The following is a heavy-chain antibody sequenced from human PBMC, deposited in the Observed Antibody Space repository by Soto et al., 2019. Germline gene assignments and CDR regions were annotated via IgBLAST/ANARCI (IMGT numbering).Heavy chain of an antibody. CDR2: ISGSGGST. D-gene: IGHD3-3*01. CDR3: AKGVGGTIFRVAPFDY. Sequence: GGSLRLSCAASGFTFSSYAMSWVRQAPGKGLEWVSAISGSGGSTYYADSVKGRFTISRDNSKNTLYLQMDSLRAEDTAVYYCAKGVGGTIFRVAPFDYWGQGTLVTVSS. J-gene: IGHJ4*02. CDR1: GFTFSSYA. V-gene: IGHV3-23*01.